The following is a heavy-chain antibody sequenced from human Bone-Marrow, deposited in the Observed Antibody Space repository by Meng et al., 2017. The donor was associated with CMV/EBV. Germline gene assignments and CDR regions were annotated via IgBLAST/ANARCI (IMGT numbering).Heavy chain of an antibody. D-gene: IGHD3-3*01. CDR1: GYTFTSYG. CDR2: ISAYNGNT. CDR3: ARDKEYYDFWNGPQPSYYFDY. Sequence: ASVKVSCKASGYTFTSYGISWVRQAPGQGLEWMGWISAYNGNTNYAQKLQGRVTMTTDTSTSTAYMELRSLRSDDTAVYYCARDKEYYDFWNGPQPSYYFDYWGQGKLVTVSS. J-gene: IGHJ4*02. V-gene: IGHV1-18*01.